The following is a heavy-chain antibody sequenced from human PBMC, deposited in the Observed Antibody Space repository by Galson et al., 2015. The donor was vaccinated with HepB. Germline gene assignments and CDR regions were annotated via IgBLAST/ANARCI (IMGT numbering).Heavy chain of an antibody. D-gene: IGHD3-16*02. J-gene: IGHJ4*02. V-gene: IGHV1-3*01. Sequence: SVKVSCKASGYTFSDYAIHWVRQAPGQGLEWLGWINAGNGNTKLAQKFEGRLSITRGTSASTAYMDLRSLRSEDTAVYSCVRGHTVTFGGVFVVPVYYDCWGLGTLVTVSS. CDR2: INAGNGNT. CDR1: GYTFSDYA. CDR3: VRGHTVTFGGVFVVPVYYDC.